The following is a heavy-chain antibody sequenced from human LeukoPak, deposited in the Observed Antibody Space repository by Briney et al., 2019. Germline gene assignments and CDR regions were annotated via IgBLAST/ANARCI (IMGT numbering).Heavy chain of an antibody. CDR3: AKVGATPPRYYYYYIDV. J-gene: IGHJ6*03. CDR2: KSYDGSNK. Sequence: GRSLRLSCAASRFTFSSYAMHWVRQAPGKGLEWVAVKSYDGSNKYYADSVKGRFTISRDNSKNTLYLQMNSLRAEDTAVYYCAKVGATPPRYYYYYIDVWGTGTTVTVSS. D-gene: IGHD1-26*01. V-gene: IGHV3-30-3*01. CDR1: RFTFSSYA.